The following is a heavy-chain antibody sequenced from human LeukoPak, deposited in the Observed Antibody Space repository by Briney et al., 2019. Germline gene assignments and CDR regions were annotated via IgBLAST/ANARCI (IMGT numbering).Heavy chain of an antibody. J-gene: IGHJ4*02. D-gene: IGHD6-19*01. CDR1: GSTFSNYG. Sequence: GRSLRLSCAASGSTFSNYGMHWVRQAPGKGLEWVALIWYDGRTKFHADSVKGRFTISRDNSKNTLYLQMDSLRDEDTAVYYCAREWGRIAVAGGPGYWGQGTRVTVSS. CDR3: AREWGRIAVAGGPGY. CDR2: IWYDGRTK. V-gene: IGHV3-33*01.